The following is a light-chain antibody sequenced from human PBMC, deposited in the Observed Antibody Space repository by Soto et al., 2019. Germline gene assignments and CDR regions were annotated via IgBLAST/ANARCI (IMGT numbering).Light chain of an antibody. Sequence: EIVLTQSPGTLSLSPGERATLSCRASQSVSSSYLAWYQQKPGQAPRLLIYGASGRATGIPDRFSGSGSGTDFTLNISRLGPEDFAVYYCQQYGSSPLYTFGQGTKLEIK. J-gene: IGKJ2*01. CDR2: GAS. V-gene: IGKV3-20*01. CDR1: QSVSSSY. CDR3: QQYGSSPLYT.